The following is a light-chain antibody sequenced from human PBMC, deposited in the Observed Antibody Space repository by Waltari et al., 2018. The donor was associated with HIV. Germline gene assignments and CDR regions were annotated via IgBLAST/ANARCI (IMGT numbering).Light chain of an antibody. CDR3: QQRTNWPPT. Sequence: ETVLTQSPATLSLSPGERATLSCRASQNVRNHLAWYQQKPGQSPRLLIYDTSNRATGIPARFSGSGSATDFTLTISSLEPEDFAVYYCQQRTNWPPTFGQGTKVEIK. CDR1: QNVRNH. V-gene: IGKV3-11*01. J-gene: IGKJ1*01. CDR2: DTS.